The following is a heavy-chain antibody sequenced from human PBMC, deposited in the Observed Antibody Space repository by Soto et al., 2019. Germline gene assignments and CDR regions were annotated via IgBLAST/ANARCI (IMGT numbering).Heavy chain of an antibody. CDR3: NIKTSYDILTGYYLEDLDWFDP. J-gene: IGHJ5*02. CDR1: GFTFGDYA. D-gene: IGHD3-9*01. CDR2: IRGKAYGGTT. V-gene: IGHV3-49*05. Sequence: KPGGSLRLSCTASGFTFGDYAMSWFRQAPGKGLEWVGFIRGKAYGGTTEYAASVKGRFTISRDDSKSIAYLQMNSLKTEDTAVYYCNIKTSYDILTGYYLEDLDWFDPWGQGTLVTVSS.